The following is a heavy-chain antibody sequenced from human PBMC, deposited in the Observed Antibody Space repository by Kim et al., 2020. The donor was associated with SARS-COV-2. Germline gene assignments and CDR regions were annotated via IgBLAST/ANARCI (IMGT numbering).Heavy chain of an antibody. CDR2: IYTSGST. CDR1: GGSISSGSYY. Sequence: SETLSLTCTVSGGSISSGSYYWSWIRQPAGKGLEWIGRIYTSGSTNYNPSLKSRVTISVDTSKNQFSLKLSSVTAADTAVYYCARGFDTAMAANGMDVWGQGTTVTVSS. V-gene: IGHV4-61*02. D-gene: IGHD5-18*01. J-gene: IGHJ6*02. CDR3: ARGFDTAMAANGMDV.